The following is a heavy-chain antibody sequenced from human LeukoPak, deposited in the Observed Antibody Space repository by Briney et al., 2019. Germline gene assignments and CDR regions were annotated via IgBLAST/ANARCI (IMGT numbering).Heavy chain of an antibody. D-gene: IGHD3-10*01. V-gene: IGHV3-53*01. CDR3: ARDSGRFDVFDI. CDR1: GFTVSTNY. Sequence: PGGSLRLSCAASGFTVSTNYMSWVRQAPGKGLEWVSVIYSDGRTYYADSVKGRFTISRDNSKNTLYLQMNSLRAEDTAVYYSARDSGRFDVFDIWGQGTMVTVSS. J-gene: IGHJ3*02. CDR2: IYSDGRT.